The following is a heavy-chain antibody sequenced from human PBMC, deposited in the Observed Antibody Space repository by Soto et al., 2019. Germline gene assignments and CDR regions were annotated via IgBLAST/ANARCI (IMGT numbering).Heavy chain of an antibody. V-gene: IGHV1-18*01. CDR3: ARGGYYDSSGSRNYHYYGMNV. CDR1: GYTFTSYG. J-gene: IGHJ6*02. Sequence: QVQLVQSGAEVKKPGASVKVSCKASGYTFTSYGINWVRQAPGQGLEWLGWISPYDGYTNYAQILQGRVYMTTDTSTKTACMELRSLRSDDTAMYYCARGGYYDSSGSRNYHYYGMNVWGQGTTVTVSS. CDR2: ISPYDGYT. D-gene: IGHD3-22*01.